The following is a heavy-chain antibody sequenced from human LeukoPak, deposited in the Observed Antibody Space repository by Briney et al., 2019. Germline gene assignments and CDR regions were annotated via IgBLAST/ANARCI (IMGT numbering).Heavy chain of an antibody. CDR2: INHSGST. CDR3: ARGQVWFDP. Sequence: PSETLSLTCTVSGYSISSGHYWGWIRQPPGKGLEWIGEINHSGSTNYNPSLKSRVTISVDTSKNQFSLKLSSVTAADTAVYYCARGQVWFDPWGQGTLVTVSS. J-gene: IGHJ5*02. V-gene: IGHV4-38-2*02. CDR1: GYSISSGHY.